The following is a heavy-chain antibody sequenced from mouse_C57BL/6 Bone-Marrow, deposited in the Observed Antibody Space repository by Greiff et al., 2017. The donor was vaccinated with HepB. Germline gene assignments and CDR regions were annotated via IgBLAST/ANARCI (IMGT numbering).Heavy chain of an antibody. Sequence: EVQRVESGPELVKPGASVKISCKASGYTFTDYYMNWVKQSHGKSLEWIGDINPNNGGTSYNQKFKGKATLTVDKSSSTAYMELRSLTSEDSAVYYCARWLWLRRTPHYYAMDYWGQGTSVTVSS. D-gene: IGHD2-2*01. CDR3: ARWLWLRRTPHYYAMDY. J-gene: IGHJ4*01. CDR2: INPNNGGT. CDR1: GYTFTDYY. V-gene: IGHV1-26*01.